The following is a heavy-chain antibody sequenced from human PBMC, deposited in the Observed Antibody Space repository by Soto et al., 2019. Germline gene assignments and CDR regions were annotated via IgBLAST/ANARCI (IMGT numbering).Heavy chain of an antibody. CDR3: ARGYCSDTNCYANFFDP. CDR2: IDSDGSST. V-gene: IGHV3-74*01. CDR1: GFTFSDYW. J-gene: IGHJ5*02. Sequence: PGGSLRLSCAASGFTFSDYWMNWVRQAPGKGLVWVSRIDSDGSSTSYADSVKGRFTISGDNAKNTLYLQMNILTAEDTAVYYCARGYCSDTNCYANFFDPWGQGTMVTVSS. D-gene: IGHD2-2*01.